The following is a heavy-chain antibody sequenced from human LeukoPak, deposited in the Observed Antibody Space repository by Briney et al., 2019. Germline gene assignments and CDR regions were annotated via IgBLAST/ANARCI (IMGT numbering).Heavy chain of an antibody. CDR2: INWNGGST. CDR1: GFTFDDYG. J-gene: IGHJ5*02. V-gene: IGHV3-20*04. D-gene: IGHD3-10*01. Sequence: GGSLRLSCAASGFTFDDYGMSWVRQAPGKGLEWVSGINWNGGSTGYADSVKGRFTISRDNAKNSLYLQMNSLRAEDTAVYYCARDTGYYGSGSFSAWGQGTLVTVSS. CDR3: ARDTGYYGSGSFSA.